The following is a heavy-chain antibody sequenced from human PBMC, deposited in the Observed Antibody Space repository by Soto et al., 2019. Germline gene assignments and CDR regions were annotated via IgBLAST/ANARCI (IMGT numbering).Heavy chain of an antibody. CDR3: ARGDSHYGSGSPKGGMDV. CDR2: INHSGST. J-gene: IGHJ6*02. D-gene: IGHD3-10*01. Sequence: SETLSLTCAVYGGSFSGYYWSWIRQPPGKGLEWIGEINHSGSTNYNPSLKSRVTISVDTSKNQFSLKLSSVTAADTAVYYCARGDSHYGSGSPKGGMDVWGQGTTVT. CDR1: GGSFSGYY. V-gene: IGHV4-34*01.